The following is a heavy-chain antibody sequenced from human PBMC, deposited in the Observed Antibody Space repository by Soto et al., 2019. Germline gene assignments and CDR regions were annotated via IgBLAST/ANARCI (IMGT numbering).Heavy chain of an antibody. J-gene: IGHJ6*02. Sequence: PSETLSLTCTVSGGSISSYYWSWIRQPPGKGLEWIGYIYYSGSTNYNPSLKSRVTISVDTSKNQFSLKLSSVTAADTAVYYCARDQHYYGSGSYAGLRSGYYYYYGMDVWGQGTTVTVSS. CDR1: GGSISSYY. CDR2: IYYSGST. D-gene: IGHD3-10*01. V-gene: IGHV4-59*01. CDR3: ARDQHYYGSGSYAGLRSGYYYYYGMDV.